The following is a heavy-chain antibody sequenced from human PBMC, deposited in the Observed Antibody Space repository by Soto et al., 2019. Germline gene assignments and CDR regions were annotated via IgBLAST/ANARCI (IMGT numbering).Heavy chain of an antibody. V-gene: IGHV4-34*01. D-gene: IGHD4-17*01. CDR3: ATGRPAREDYGDPQKLDAFDS. CDR2: INHSGST. CDR1: GGSFSGYY. J-gene: IGHJ3*02. Sequence: PSETLSLTCAVYGGSFSGYYWSWIRQPPGKGLEWIGEINHSGSTNYNPSLKSRVTISVDTSKNQFSLKLSSVTAADTAVYYCATGRPAREDYGDPQKLDAFDSWGQGTMVTLSS.